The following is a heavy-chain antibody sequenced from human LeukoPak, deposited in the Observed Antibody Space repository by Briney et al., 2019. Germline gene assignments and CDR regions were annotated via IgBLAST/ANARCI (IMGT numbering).Heavy chain of an antibody. D-gene: IGHD7-27*01. V-gene: IGHV4-31*03. CDR1: GGSISSGGYY. J-gene: IGHJ4*02. Sequence: PSETLSLTCTVSGGSISSGGYYWRWIRQHPGKGLEWIGYIYYSGSGYYNPSLKSRVSISVDTSKNQFSLKLGSVTAADTAVYYCARFSPPLRTGDELDYWGQGTLVTVSS. CDR2: IYYSGSG. CDR3: ARFSPPLRTGDELDY.